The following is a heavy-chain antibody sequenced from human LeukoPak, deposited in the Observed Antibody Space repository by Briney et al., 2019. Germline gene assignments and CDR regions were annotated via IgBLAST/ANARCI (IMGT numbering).Heavy chain of an antibody. V-gene: IGHV3-30*03. Sequence: GGSLRLSCAASGFTFSSYGMHWVRQAPGKGLEWVAVISYVGSNKYYADSVKGRFTISRDNSKNTLYLQMNSLRAEDTAVYYCARDKLWFGELFKGDWFDPWGQGTLVTVSS. CDR2: ISYVGSNK. D-gene: IGHD3-10*01. CDR3: ARDKLWFGELFKGDWFDP. CDR1: GFTFSSYG. J-gene: IGHJ5*02.